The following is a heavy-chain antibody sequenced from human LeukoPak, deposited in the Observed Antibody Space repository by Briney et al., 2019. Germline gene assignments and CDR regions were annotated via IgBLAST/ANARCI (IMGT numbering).Heavy chain of an antibody. V-gene: IGHV5-51*01. CDR2: IYPGDSDT. J-gene: IGHJ3*02. Sequence: GAALQISCKGSGYRFTSYWIGWVRQMPGKGLEWMGSIYPGDSDTRYSPSFQGQVTISADKSISTAYLQWGSLKASDTAMYYCASPSGMVRGDPGAFDIWGQGTMVSVSS. CDR3: ASPSGMVRGDPGAFDI. D-gene: IGHD3-10*01. CDR1: GYRFTSYW.